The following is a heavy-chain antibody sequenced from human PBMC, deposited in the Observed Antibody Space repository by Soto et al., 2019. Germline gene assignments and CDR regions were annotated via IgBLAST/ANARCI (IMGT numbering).Heavy chain of an antibody. J-gene: IGHJ4*02. D-gene: IGHD6-19*01. CDR3: ARGQRRGGSSGWSL. CDR2: INHRGGA. Sequence: QVQLQQWGAGQLKPSETLSLTCAVHGESFSGYGGPFSGYYWSWIRQTPGKGLEWIGEINHRGGANYEPSLKGRVTISVDTSKNQFSLNLNSVTAADTAVYYCARGQRRGGSSGWSLWGQGTLVTVSS. V-gene: IGHV4-34*02. CDR1: GGPFSGYY.